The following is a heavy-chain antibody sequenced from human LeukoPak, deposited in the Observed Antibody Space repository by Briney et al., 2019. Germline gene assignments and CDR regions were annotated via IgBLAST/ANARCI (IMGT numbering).Heavy chain of an antibody. J-gene: IGHJ4*02. CDR2: ISGSGGYT. V-gene: IGHV3-23*01. D-gene: IGHD5-18*01. CDR3: ARGYSYGFFDY. CDR1: GFTFSSYA. Sequence: GGSLRLSCAASGFTFSSYAMSWVRQAPGKGLEWVSAISGSGGYTYYADSVKGRFTISRDISKNTLYLQMNSLRAEDTAVYYCARGYSYGFFDYWGQGTLVTVSS.